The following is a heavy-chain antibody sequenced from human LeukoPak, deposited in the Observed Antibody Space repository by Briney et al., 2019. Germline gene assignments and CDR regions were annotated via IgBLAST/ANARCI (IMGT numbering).Heavy chain of an antibody. V-gene: IGHV5-51*01. Sequence: GESLKISCKGSGYSFNTYWIACVRQMPGKGLEWMGIIYPGDSDTRYSPSFQGQVTISADESISTAYLHWSSLKASDTAMYYCARQADYNVLTGYFKGHLDYWGQGTLVTVSS. D-gene: IGHD3-9*01. CDR2: IYPGDSDT. CDR3: ARQADYNVLTGYFKGHLDY. J-gene: IGHJ4*02. CDR1: GYSFNTYW.